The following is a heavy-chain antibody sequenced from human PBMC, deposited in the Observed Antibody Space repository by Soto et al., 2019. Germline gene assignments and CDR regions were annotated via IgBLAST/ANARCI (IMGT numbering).Heavy chain of an antibody. CDR3: ARVQFPGSGKGGDY. V-gene: IGHV4-31*03. Sequence: KPSETLSLTCTVSGGSISSGGYYWSWIRQHPGKGLEWIGYIYYSGSTYYNPSLKSRVTISVDTSKNQFSLKLSSVTAADTAVYYCARVQFPGSGKGGDYWGQGTLVTVSS. CDR1: GGSISSGGYY. J-gene: IGHJ4*02. CDR2: IYYSGST. D-gene: IGHD2-15*01.